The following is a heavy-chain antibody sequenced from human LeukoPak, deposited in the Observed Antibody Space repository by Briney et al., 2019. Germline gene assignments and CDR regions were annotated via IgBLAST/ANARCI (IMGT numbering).Heavy chain of an antibody. CDR3: ARLDIGEDWSLFGGIDY. Sequence: PSETLSLTCTVSGGSISSSSYYWGWIRQPPGKGLEWIGSIYYSGSTYYNPSLKSRVTISVDTSNNQFSLKLSSVTAADTAVYYCARLDIGEDWSLFGGIDYWGQGTLVTVSS. D-gene: IGHD3/OR15-3a*01. CDR1: GGSISSSSYY. CDR2: IYYSGST. V-gene: IGHV4-39*01. J-gene: IGHJ4*02.